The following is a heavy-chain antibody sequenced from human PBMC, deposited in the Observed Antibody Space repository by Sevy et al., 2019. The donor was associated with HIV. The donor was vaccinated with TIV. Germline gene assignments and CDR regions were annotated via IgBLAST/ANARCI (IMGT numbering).Heavy chain of an antibody. CDR3: VGGRYDSSGSFDAFDI. D-gene: IGHD3-22*01. Sequence: GESLKISCAASGFTFSSYAMNWVRQAPGKGLEWVSTIFGSGGGTYYADSVKGRFTISRDNSKNTLYLQMNSLRAEDTAVYYCVGGRYDSSGSFDAFDIWGQGTMVTVSS. J-gene: IGHJ3*02. CDR1: GFTFSSYA. V-gene: IGHV3-23*01. CDR2: IFGSGGGT.